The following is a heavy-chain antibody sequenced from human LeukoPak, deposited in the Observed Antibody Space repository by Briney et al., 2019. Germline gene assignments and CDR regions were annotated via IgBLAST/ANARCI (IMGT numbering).Heavy chain of an antibody. CDR3: ARKARGYWYFDL. Sequence: GGSLRLSCAASGFIFNDYGMNWVRQTPGKGLEWVSSIDWNGDSTEYADSVKGRFTISRDNAKKSLFLQMNSLRAEDTALYYCARKARGYWYFDLWGRGTLVTVSS. V-gene: IGHV3-20*04. CDR1: GFIFNDYG. D-gene: IGHD3-10*01. CDR2: IDWNGDST. J-gene: IGHJ2*01.